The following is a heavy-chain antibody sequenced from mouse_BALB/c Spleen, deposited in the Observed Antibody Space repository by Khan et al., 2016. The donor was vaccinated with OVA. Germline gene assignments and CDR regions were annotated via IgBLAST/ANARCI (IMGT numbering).Heavy chain of an antibody. CDR1: GFTFTNYC. Sequence: VQLKQSGAELVRPGALVKMSCTASGFTFTNYCMHWVKQRPGQGLEWIGWIDPGNGKTFYYPNFSGQASIKADSSSNTSYLQLSSLTSADTAVYYRAREGCARCVAYWGQGTLVTVSA. J-gene: IGHJ3*01. CDR2: IDPGNGKT. V-gene: IGHV14-1*02. CDR3: AREGCARCVAY.